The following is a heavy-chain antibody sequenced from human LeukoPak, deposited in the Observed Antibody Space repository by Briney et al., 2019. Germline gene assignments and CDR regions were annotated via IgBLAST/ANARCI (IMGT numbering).Heavy chain of an antibody. CDR1: GFTFSSYS. J-gene: IGHJ4*02. CDR3: ARDPTHLSVPVGGNY. CDR2: ISSSSYI. D-gene: IGHD2-2*01. V-gene: IGHV3-21*01. Sequence: KPGGSLRLSCAASGFTFSSYSMNWVRQAPGKGLEWVSSISSSSYIYYADSVKGRFTISRDNAKNSLYLQMNSLRAEDTAVYYCARDPTHLSVPVGGNYWGQGTLITVSS.